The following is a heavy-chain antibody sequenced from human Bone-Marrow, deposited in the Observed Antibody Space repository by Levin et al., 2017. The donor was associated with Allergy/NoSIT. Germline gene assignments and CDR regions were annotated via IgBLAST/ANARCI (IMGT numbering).Heavy chain of an antibody. CDR2: INHSGST. V-gene: IGHV4-34*01. CDR1: GGSFSGYY. CDR3: ARGFLPDTSLYNWFDP. D-gene: IGHD3-9*01. Sequence: SETLSLTCAVYGGSFSGYYWTWIRQPPGKGLEWVGEINHSGSTNSNASLKRRVTISVDTSKNQFSLKLSSVTAADTAIYYCARGFLPDTSLYNWFDPWGQGTLVTVSS. J-gene: IGHJ5*02.